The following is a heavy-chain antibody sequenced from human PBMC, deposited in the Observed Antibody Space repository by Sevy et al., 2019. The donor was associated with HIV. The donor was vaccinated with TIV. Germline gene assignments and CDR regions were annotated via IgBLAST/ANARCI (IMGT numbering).Heavy chain of an antibody. CDR3: AKALNPALESMIEVIFRSLKGFDV. J-gene: IGHJ3*01. CDR2: ISSIGSST. Sequence: GGSLRLSCAASGFTFNTHDMNWVRQAPGKGLEWVSVISSIGSSTYYADSVKGRFTISRDNSKNTLYLQMNSLRADDTAVYYCAKALNPALESMIEVIFRSLKGFDVWGQGSMVTVSS. CDR1: GFTFNTHD. D-gene: IGHD3-22*01. V-gene: IGHV3-23*01.